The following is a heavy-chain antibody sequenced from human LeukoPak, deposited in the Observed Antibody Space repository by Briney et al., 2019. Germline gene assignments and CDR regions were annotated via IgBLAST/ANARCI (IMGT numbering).Heavy chain of an antibody. V-gene: IGHV4-59*01. CDR2: IYYSGSA. CDR3: ARGYSNYVGRAFDI. Sequence: SETLSLTCSVSGGSIRSYYWSWIRQPPGKGLEWIGYIYYSGSANYNPSLKSRVTISVDTSKNHFSLKLSSVTAADTAVYYCARGYSNYVGRAFDIWGQGTMVTVSS. CDR1: GGSIRSYY. D-gene: IGHD4-11*01. J-gene: IGHJ3*02.